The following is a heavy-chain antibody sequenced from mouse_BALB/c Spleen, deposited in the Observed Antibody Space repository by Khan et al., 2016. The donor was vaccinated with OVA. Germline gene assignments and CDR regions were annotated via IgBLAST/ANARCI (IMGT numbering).Heavy chain of an antibody. CDR1: GFNIKDTY. D-gene: IGHD2-3*01. CDR2: IAPANGNT. Sequence: IQLVQSGAELVKPGASVKLSCTASGFNIKDTYLHWVKQRPEQGLEWIGRIAPANGNTQYDPKFQGKATITSDTSSDTSYLQLNSLTSEDTAVYYWARPSYDPRDFEVWGAGTTVTVS. CDR3: ARPSYDPRDFEV. J-gene: IGHJ1*01. V-gene: IGHV14-3*02.